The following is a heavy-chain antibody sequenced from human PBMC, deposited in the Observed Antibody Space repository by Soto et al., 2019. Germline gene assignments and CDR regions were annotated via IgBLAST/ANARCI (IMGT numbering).Heavy chain of an antibody. Sequence: QVQLVESGGGVVHPGTSLRLSCVTSGFTFSSFAMDWVRQAPGKGLEWVAAISFDGRDISYRESVKGRFTISRDKFKNTVYLQRNSLRPEDTAVYYCAKESLDYFDSGRFYAPAFDHWGQGTLVTVSS. CDR2: ISFDGRDI. J-gene: IGHJ4*02. V-gene: IGHV3-30*18. D-gene: IGHD3-10*01. CDR1: GFTFSSFA. CDR3: AKESLDYFDSGRFYAPAFDH.